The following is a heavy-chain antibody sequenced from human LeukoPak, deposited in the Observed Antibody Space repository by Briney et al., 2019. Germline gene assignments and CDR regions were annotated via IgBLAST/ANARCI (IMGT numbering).Heavy chain of an antibody. CDR2: ISNNGGYT. Sequence: GGSLRLSCAASGFTVSSNYMSSVSQAPGKGLEWVSAISNNGGYTYYADSVQGRFTISRDNSKSTLCLQMNSLRAEDTAVYYCAKQLGYCSDGSCYFPYWGQGTLVTVSS. V-gene: IGHV3-23*01. D-gene: IGHD2-15*01. J-gene: IGHJ4*02. CDR1: GFTVSSNY. CDR3: AKQLGYCSDGSCYFPY.